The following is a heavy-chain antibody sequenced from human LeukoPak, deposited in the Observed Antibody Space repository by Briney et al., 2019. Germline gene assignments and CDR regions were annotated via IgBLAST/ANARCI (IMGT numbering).Heavy chain of an antibody. CDR1: EFTFSRYT. D-gene: IGHD1-1*01. V-gene: IGHV3-23*01. CDR2: ISGGGGT. CDR3: AKVRTGHYFDY. J-gene: IGHJ4*02. Sequence: GGSLRLSCAASEFTFSRYTMNWVRQAPGKGLEWVSAISGGGGTYYADSVKGRFTISRDKSNNTLFLQMNSLRAEDTAVYYCAKVRTGHYFDYWGQGTLVTVSS.